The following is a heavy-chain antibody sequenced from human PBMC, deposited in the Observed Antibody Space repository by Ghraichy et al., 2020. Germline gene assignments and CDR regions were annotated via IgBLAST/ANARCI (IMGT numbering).Heavy chain of an antibody. J-gene: IGHJ6*03. CDR1: GGSISSYY. Sequence: SETLSLTCTVSGGSISSYYWSWIRQPPGKGLEWIGYIYYSGSTNYNPSLKSRVTISVDTSKNQFSLKLSSVTAADTAVYYCAREEDILGSYMDVWGKGTTVTVSS. CDR3: AREEDILGSYMDV. V-gene: IGHV4-59*01. CDR2: IYYSGST. D-gene: IGHD3-16*01.